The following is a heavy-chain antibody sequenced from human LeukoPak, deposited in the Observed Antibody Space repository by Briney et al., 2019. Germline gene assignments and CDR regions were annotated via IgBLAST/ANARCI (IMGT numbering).Heavy chain of an antibody. CDR1: GFTFSTYA. Sequence: PGGSLRLSCAASGFTFSTYAVNWVRQAPGKGLEWVSSISSSSSYIYYADSVKGRFTISRDNAKNSLYLQMNSLRAEDTAVYYCARAEQVYQMHSEYYFDYWGQGTLVTVSS. CDR2: ISSSSSYI. CDR3: ARAEQVYQMHSEYYFDY. D-gene: IGHD2-2*01. V-gene: IGHV3-21*01. J-gene: IGHJ4*02.